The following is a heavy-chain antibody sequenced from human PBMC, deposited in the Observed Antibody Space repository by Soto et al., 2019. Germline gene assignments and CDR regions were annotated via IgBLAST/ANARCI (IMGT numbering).Heavy chain of an antibody. V-gene: IGHV3-43D*04. Sequence: GGSLILSCATSGYAFEDYAMHWVRQVLGKGLEWVSLISWDGESTYYADPVKGRFTVSRDNSEKSLYLQMNSVRVDDTALYYCARDLGLRFPLGPFDYWGQGTLVTVSS. D-gene: IGHD3-3*01. J-gene: IGHJ4*02. CDR2: ISWDGEST. CDR3: ARDLGLRFPLGPFDY. CDR1: GYAFEDYA.